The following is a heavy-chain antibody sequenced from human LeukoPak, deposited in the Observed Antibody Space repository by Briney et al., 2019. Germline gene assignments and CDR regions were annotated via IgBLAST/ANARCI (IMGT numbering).Heavy chain of an antibody. CDR3: ARNGWELPYYFDY. Sequence: SETLSLTCSVSGGSFNTHYWTWIRQTPGKGLEWIGYIYYSGSTNYNPSLKSRVTISVDTSKNQFSLKLSSVTAADTAVYYCARNGWELPYYFDYWGQGTLVTVSS. J-gene: IGHJ4*02. CDR1: GGSFNTHY. V-gene: IGHV4-59*11. D-gene: IGHD1-26*01. CDR2: IYYSGST.